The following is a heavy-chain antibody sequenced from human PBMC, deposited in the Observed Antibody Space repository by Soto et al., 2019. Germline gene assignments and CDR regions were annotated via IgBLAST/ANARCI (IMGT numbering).Heavy chain of an antibody. CDR1: GFSFSNYA. V-gene: IGHV3-23*01. D-gene: IGHD3-10*01. J-gene: IGHJ4*02. CDR3: AKAYDYGSGSYYSTFDY. Sequence: GGSLRLSCAPSGFSFSNYAMTWVRQAPGKGLEWVSTISGTGDKAYYADPVKGWFTISRDNSKNTLYLQMNSLRVEDTAVYYCAKAYDYGSGSYYSTFDYWGQGALVTVS. CDR2: ISGTGDKA.